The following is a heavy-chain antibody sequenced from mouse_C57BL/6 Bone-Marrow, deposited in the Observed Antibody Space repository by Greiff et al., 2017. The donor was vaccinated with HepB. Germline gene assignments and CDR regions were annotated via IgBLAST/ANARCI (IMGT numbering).Heavy chain of an antibody. CDR3: ARRGGNYPYYAMDY. CDR1: GYTFTDYN. J-gene: IGHJ4*01. Sequence: EVQLQQSGPELVKPGASVKIPCKASGYTFTDYNMDWVKQSHGKSLEWIGDINPNNGGTIYNQKFKGKATLTVDKSSSTAYMELRSLTSEDTAVYYCARRGGNYPYYAMDYWGQGTSVTVSS. CDR2: INPNNGGT. V-gene: IGHV1-18*01. D-gene: IGHD2-1*01.